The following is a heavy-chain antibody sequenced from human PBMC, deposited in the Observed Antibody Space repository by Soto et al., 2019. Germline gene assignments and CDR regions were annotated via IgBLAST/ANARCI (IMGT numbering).Heavy chain of an antibody. Sequence: ASVKVSCKASGYTFTSYAMHWVRQAPGQRLEWMGWINAGDGDTNYSQKFQSRVTITEDTSTDTAYMELSSLRSEDTAVYYCATSAVVPGLDYYYYYGMDVWGQGTTVTVSS. V-gene: IGHV1-3*01. J-gene: IGHJ6*02. CDR3: ATSAVVPGLDYYYYYGMDV. CDR2: INAGDGDT. D-gene: IGHD2-15*01. CDR1: GYTFTSYA.